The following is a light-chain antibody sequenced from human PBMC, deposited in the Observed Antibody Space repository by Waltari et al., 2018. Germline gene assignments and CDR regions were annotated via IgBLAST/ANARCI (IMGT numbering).Light chain of an antibody. J-gene: IGKJ1*01. CDR1: QSIGSN. CDR2: DAT. V-gene: IGKV3-15*01. Sequence: EIVMTQSPATLSVSPGESATLSCRASQSIGSNLAWYQQKPGQAPRLLIYDATTRDTDIAARFSGSGSGTEFTLTISSLQFEDFAVYFCQQYRDWPRTFGHGTKVETK. CDR3: QQYRDWPRT.